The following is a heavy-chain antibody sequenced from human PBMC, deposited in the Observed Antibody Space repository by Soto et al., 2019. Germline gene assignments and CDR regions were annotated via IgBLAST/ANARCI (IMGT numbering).Heavy chain of an antibody. CDR2: ISDSGGRT. J-gene: IGHJ2*01. V-gene: IGHV3-23*01. CDR1: GFTFSSYA. CDR3: AKRTMIAGWYFDL. Sequence: EVQLLESGGGLGQPGGSMRLSCAASGFTFSSYAMNWVRQAPGKGLEWVSSISDSGGRTYYADSVKGRFTISRDNSENTLYLKMTNLRAEDTAVYYCAKRTMIAGWYFDLWGRGTLVTVSS. D-gene: IGHD3-22*01.